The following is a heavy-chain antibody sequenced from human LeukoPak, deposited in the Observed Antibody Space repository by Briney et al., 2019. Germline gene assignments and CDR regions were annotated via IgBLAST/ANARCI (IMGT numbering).Heavy chain of an antibody. D-gene: IGHD2-15*01. V-gene: IGHV4-4*02. J-gene: IGHJ5*02. Sequence: SGTLSLTCAVSGGSISSSNWWSWVRPPPGKGLEWIGEIYQSGGTNYNPSLKSRVTISVDKSKNQFSLKLSSVTAADTAVYYCARYVVVVAAIGVAWFDPWGQGTLVTVSS. CDR1: GGSISSSNW. CDR2: IYQSGGT. CDR3: ARYVVVVAAIGVAWFDP.